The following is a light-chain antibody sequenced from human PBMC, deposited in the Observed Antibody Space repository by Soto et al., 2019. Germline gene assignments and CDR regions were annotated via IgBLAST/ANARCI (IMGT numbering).Light chain of an antibody. CDR1: SSGVGVYNY. Sequence: QSALTQPRAVSGSPGQSVTISCTGTSSGVGVYNYVSWYQQYPGKAPKIMIYDVSKRPSGVPDRFSGSKSDNTASLTISGLQAEDEADYYCCSYAGSHTFVFGSGTKVTVL. CDR2: DVS. J-gene: IGLJ1*01. CDR3: CSYAGSHTFV. V-gene: IGLV2-11*01.